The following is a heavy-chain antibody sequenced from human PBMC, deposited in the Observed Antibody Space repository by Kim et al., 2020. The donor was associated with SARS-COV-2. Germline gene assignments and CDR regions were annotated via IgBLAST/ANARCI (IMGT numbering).Heavy chain of an antibody. CDR3: ATPLYYYYYGMDV. J-gene: IGHJ6*02. V-gene: IGHV1-24*01. Sequence: YEQKSQGRVTMTDDTSTDTAYMELSSLRSEDTAVYYCATPLYYYYYGMDVWGQGTTVTVSS.